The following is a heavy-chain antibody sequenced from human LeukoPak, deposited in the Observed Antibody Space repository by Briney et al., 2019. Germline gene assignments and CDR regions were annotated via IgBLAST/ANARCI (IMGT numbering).Heavy chain of an antibody. CDR1: GYTFSNYG. Sequence: WASVKVSCKASGYTFSNYGISWVRQAPGQGLEWMGWISSYNDNTNYAQKLQGRVTMTTDTSTSTAYMELRSLRSEDTAVYYCASWRYISRYSSSWSNITHWGQGTLVTVSS. V-gene: IGHV1-18*01. CDR3: ASWRYISRYSSSWSNITH. J-gene: IGHJ4*02. D-gene: IGHD6-13*01. CDR2: ISSYNDNT.